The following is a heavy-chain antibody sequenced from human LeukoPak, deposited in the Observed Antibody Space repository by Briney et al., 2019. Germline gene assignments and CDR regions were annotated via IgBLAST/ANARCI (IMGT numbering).Heavy chain of an antibody. CDR2: IKQDGSEK. D-gene: IGHD2-21*02. J-gene: IGHJ3*02. Sequence: PGGSLRLSCAASGFTFSSYWMSWVRQAPGKGLEWVANIKQDGSEKYYVDSVKGRFTISRDNAKNSLYLQMNSLTAEDTALYYCTRNVRAYCGGDCSVFGPFDIWGQGTLVTVSS. CDR3: TRNVRAYCGGDCSVFGPFDI. CDR1: GFTFSSYW. V-gene: IGHV3-7*03.